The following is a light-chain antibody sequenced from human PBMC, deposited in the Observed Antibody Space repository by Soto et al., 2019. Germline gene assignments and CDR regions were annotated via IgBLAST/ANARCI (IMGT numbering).Light chain of an antibody. CDR3: QRYNNWPLT. V-gene: IGKV3-15*01. CDR2: DTS. J-gene: IGKJ4*01. CDR1: QGIGAT. Sequence: EVVMTQSPATLAVSPGEGATLSCRASQGIGATLAWYQHKPGQTPRLLIYDTSTRATGVPDRFSGSRSGTEFTLTINSLQSEDFAVYYCQRYNNWPLTFGGGTKVESK.